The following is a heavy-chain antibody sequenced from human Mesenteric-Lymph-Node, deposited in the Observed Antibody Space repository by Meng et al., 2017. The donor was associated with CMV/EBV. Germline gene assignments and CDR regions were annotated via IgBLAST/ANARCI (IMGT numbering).Heavy chain of an antibody. Sequence: GESLKISCAASGFTFSSYWMSWVRQAPGKGLEWVANIKQDGSEKFYVDSVKGRFTISRDYSKNTLYLQMNSLRAEDTAVYFCARDLGRVEYSRNQGLDYWGQGTLVTVSS. CDR3: ARDLGRVEYSRNQGLDY. CDR2: IKQDGSEK. J-gene: IGHJ4*02. V-gene: IGHV3-7*01. D-gene: IGHD6-6*01. CDR1: GFTFSSYW.